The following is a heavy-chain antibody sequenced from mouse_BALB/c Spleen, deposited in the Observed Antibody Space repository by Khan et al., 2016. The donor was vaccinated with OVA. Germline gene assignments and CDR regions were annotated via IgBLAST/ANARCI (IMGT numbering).Heavy chain of an antibody. CDR2: INPSNDYT. Sequence: QVQLKQSGAELARPGASVKMSCKASGYTFTSYTIHWIKKRPGQGLEWIGYINPSNDYTNYNQKFKDKATLTTDKSSTTAYLRLSSLTSDDSAVYDGIRDEACHRNDGWFAYGWQGSLVT. J-gene: IGHJ3*01. V-gene: IGHV1-4*01. CDR1: GYTFTSYT. CDR3: IRDEACHRNDGWFAY. D-gene: IGHD2-14*01.